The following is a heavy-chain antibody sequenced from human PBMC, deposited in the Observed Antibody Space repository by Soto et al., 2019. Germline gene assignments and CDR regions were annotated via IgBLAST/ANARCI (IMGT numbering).Heavy chain of an antibody. Sequence: GASVKVSCKASVYTFTSYGISWVRQAPGQGLEWMGWISAYNGNTNYAQKLQGRVTMTTDTSTSTAYMELRSLRSDDTAVYYCARHYSSSQGDWFDPWGQGTLVTVSS. V-gene: IGHV1-18*01. CDR2: ISAYNGNT. D-gene: IGHD6-13*01. J-gene: IGHJ5*02. CDR3: ARHYSSSQGDWFDP. CDR1: VYTFTSYG.